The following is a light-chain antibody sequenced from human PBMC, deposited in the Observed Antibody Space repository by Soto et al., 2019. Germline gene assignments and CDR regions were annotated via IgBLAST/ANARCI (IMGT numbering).Light chain of an antibody. V-gene: IGKV2-28*01. CDR3: MQALQTPRT. CDR2: LDS. Sequence: DIVMPQSPLSLPVTPGEPASISCKSSQSLLHSNGYKYLDWYLQKPGQSPQLLIYLDSNRSSGVPDRFSGSGLGTDLTLKISRVEAEDVGVYYCMQALQTPRTFGQGTKVEIK. J-gene: IGKJ1*01. CDR1: QSLLHSNGYKY.